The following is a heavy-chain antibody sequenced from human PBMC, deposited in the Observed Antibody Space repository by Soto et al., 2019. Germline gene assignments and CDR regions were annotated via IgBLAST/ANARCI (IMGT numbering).Heavy chain of an antibody. CDR2: TYYRSKWYN. CDR3: ARANPTGGGYDR. J-gene: IGHJ5*02. CDR1: GDSVSSNIAT. V-gene: IGHV6-1*01. D-gene: IGHD5-12*01. Sequence: SQTLSLTCVISGDSVSSNIATWIWIRQSPSRGLEWLGRTYYRSKWYNDYAVSVKSRITINPDTSKNQFSLQLNSVTPEDTAVYYCARANPTGGGYDRWGQGTLVTVSS.